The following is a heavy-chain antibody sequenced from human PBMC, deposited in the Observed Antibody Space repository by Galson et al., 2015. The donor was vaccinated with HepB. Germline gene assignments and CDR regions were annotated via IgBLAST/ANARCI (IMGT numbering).Heavy chain of an antibody. CDR3: TTVTVIQTWIQLWYDYYYYGMDV. D-gene: IGHD5-18*01. CDR2: IKSKTDGGTT. Sequence: SLRLSCAASGFTFSNAWMSWVRQAPGKGLEWVGRIKSKTDGGTTDYAAPVKGRFTISRDDSKNTLYLQMNSLKTEDTAVYYCTTVTVIQTWIQLWYDYYYYGMDVWGQGTTVTVSS. J-gene: IGHJ6*02. CDR1: GFTFSNAW. V-gene: IGHV3-15*01.